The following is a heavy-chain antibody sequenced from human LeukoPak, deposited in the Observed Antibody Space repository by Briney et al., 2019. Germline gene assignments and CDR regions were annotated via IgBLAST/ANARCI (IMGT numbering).Heavy chain of an antibody. CDR2: INCGNGKT. Sequence: ASVNVSCKASGYSFNNYAIQWVRQAPGQRLEWMGWINCGNGKTKYSEKFQSTVTITRDTSATTAYMDLSSLRSEDTAVYYCARSIWYNRQYYFDYWGQGALVTVSS. V-gene: IGHV1-3*01. CDR3: ARSIWYNRQYYFDY. CDR1: GYSFNNYA. D-gene: IGHD6-13*01. J-gene: IGHJ4*02.